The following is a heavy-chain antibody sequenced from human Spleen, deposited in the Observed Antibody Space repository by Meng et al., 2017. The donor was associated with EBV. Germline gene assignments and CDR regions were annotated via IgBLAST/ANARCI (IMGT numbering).Heavy chain of an antibody. CDR1: GFTFNDYY. V-gene: IGHV3-11*01. CDR2: ISPTGVTI. Sequence: QVHLVESGGXXVKLGXALRLSVAASGFTFNDYYMNWIRQAPGKGLEWVSYISPTGVTIYYADSVKGRFTISRDNAENSVYLQMNSLRAEDTAVYYCARPDYDPSGYYFSPYLDSWGQGTLVTVSS. CDR3: ARPDYDPSGYYFSPYLDS. D-gene: IGHD3-22*01. J-gene: IGHJ4*02.